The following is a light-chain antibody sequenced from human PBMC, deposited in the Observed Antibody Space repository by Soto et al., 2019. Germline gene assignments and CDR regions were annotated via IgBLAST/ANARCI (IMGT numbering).Light chain of an antibody. CDR1: NSDIGSNA. CDR3: ATWDDRLTAWV. Sequence: QSVLTQSLSVSGAPIQSVNVSWSGNNSDIGSNAVHWYQQLPGKAPKLLKYYNDRLPSGVSDRFSGSKSGTSASLAISGLQSEDEGDYYCATWDDRLTAWVFGGGTKLTVL. J-gene: IGLJ3*02. CDR2: YND. V-gene: IGLV1-36*01.